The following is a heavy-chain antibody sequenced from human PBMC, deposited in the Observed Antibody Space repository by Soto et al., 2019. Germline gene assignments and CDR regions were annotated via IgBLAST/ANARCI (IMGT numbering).Heavy chain of an antibody. Sequence: SSVKVSCKASGGTFSSYGISWVRQAPGQGLEWMGGIIPMFGKVKYAQKFQGRVTITADESTSTAYMELSSLTSEDTAMYYCARETSVRGVIITSSPWFDPWGQGTLVTVSS. CDR1: GGTFSSYG. J-gene: IGHJ5*02. CDR2: IIPMFGKV. V-gene: IGHV1-69*13. CDR3: ARETSVRGVIITSSPWFDP. D-gene: IGHD3-10*01.